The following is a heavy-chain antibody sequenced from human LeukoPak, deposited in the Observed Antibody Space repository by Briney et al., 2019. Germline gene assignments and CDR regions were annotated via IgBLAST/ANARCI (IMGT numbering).Heavy chain of an antibody. J-gene: IGHJ4*02. CDR1: GYSFTSYW. V-gene: IGHV5-51*01. D-gene: IGHD5-24*01. CDR2: IYPGDSDT. CDR3: ASHRSLDDYGDY. Sequence: ASVKVSCKGSGYSFTSYWIGWVRQMPGKGLEWMGIIYPGDSDTRYSPSFQGQVTISADKSISTAYLQWSSLKASDTAMYYCASHRSLDDYGDYWGQGTLVTVSS.